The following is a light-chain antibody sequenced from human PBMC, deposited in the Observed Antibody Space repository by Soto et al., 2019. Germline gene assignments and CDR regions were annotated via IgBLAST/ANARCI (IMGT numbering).Light chain of an antibody. Sequence: DIQMTQSPSTLAASVGDTVTMTCRSSSKWLAWYQKKPGKAPKLLIYDVSNLERGVPPRFSGSTSGAESTLTISVLQPDDLGTYYCQHTTYFTCGQETKVEIK. J-gene: IGKJ2*01. CDR3: QHTTYFT. CDR2: DVS. CDR1: SSSKW. V-gene: IGKV1-5*01.